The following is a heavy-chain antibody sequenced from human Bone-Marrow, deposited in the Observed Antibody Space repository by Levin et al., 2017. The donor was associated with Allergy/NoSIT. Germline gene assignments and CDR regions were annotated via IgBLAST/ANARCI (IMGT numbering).Heavy chain of an antibody. Sequence: SETLSLTCAVSGYSISSGYYWGWIRQPPGKGLEWIGSIYHSGSTYYNPSLKSRVTISVDTSKNQFSLKLSSVTAADTAVYYCARVGDYGDYWGQGTLVTVSS. D-gene: IGHD4-17*01. J-gene: IGHJ4*02. V-gene: IGHV4-38-2*01. CDR3: ARVGDYGDY. CDR1: GYSISSGYY. CDR2: IYHSGST.